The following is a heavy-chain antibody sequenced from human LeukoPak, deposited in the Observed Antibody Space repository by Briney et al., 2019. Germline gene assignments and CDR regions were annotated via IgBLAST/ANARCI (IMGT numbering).Heavy chain of an antibody. CDR3: ATTDIAVAATGY. V-gene: IGHV4-34*01. Sequence: SETLSFTCAVYGGSFSGYYWSWIRQPPGKGLEWIGEINHSGSTNYNPSLKSRVTISVDTSKNQFSLKLSSVTAADTAVYYCATTDIAVAATGYWGQGTLVTVSS. CDR1: GGSFSGYY. D-gene: IGHD6-19*01. CDR2: INHSGST. J-gene: IGHJ4*02.